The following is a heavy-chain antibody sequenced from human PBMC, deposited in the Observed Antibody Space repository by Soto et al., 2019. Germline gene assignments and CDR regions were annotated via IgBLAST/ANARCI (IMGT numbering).Heavy chain of an antibody. CDR3: TLLSPDYGGNSFDY. Sequence: GGSLRLSCAASGFTFSNAWMSWVRQAPGKGLEWVGRIKSKTDGGTTDYAAPVKGRFTISRDDSKNTLYLQMNSLKTEDTAVYYCTLLSPDYGGNSFDYWGQGTLVTVSS. CDR2: IKSKTDGGTT. CDR1: GFTFSNAW. D-gene: IGHD4-17*01. J-gene: IGHJ4*02. V-gene: IGHV3-15*01.